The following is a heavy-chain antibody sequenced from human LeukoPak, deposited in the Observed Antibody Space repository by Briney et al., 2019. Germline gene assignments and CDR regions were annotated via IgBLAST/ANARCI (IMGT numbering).Heavy chain of an antibody. CDR3: ARSGGYIDY. J-gene: IGHJ4*02. D-gene: IGHD3-22*01. CDR2: INTDGSTS. Sequence: GGSLRLFCAASGFTFSNYWMHWVRQAPGKGLVWVSHINTDGSTSGYADSVKGRFTISRDNAKNTLYLQMNSLRPEDTAIYYCARSGGYIDYWGQGTLVTVSS. V-gene: IGHV3-74*01. CDR1: GFTFSNYW.